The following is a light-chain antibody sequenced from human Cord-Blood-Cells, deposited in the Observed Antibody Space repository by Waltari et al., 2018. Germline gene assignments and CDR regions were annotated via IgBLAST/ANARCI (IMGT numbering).Light chain of an antibody. CDR3: CSYAGSSTWV. J-gene: IGLJ3*02. CDR1: SSDVGRYTL. V-gene: IGLV2-23*01. Sequence: QSALTQPASASGPHGQSITISCTGTSSDVGRYTLVSWYQQHPGKAPKLMIYEGSKRPSGVSNRFSGSKSGKTASLTISGLQAEDEADYYCCSYAGSSTWVFGGGTKLTVL. CDR2: EGS.